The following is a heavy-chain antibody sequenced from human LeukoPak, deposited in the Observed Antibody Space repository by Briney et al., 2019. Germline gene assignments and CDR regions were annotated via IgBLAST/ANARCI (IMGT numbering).Heavy chain of an antibody. CDR1: GYTFTSYD. CDR3: ARGELGYCSSTSCYTAN. CDR2: MNPNSGNT. D-gene: IGHD2-2*02. Sequence: ASVKVSCKASGYTFTSYDINWVRQATGQGLEWMGWMNPNSGNTGYAQKFQGRVTMTRNTSISTAYMELSSLRSEDTAVYYCARGELGYCSSTSCYTANWGQGTLVTVSS. J-gene: IGHJ4*02. V-gene: IGHV1-8*01.